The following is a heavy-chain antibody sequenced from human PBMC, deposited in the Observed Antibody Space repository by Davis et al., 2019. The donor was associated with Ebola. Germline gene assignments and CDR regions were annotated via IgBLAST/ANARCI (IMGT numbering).Heavy chain of an antibody. CDR2: IYHSGST. CDR1: GGSISSGGYS. Sequence: MPSETLSLTCAVSGGSISSGGYSWSWIRQPPGKGLEWIGYIYHSGSTYYNPSLKSRVTISVDRSKNQFSLKLSSVTAADTAVYYCARQGLWFGELLYPNWFDPWGQGTLVTVSS. CDR3: ARQGLWFGELLYPNWFDP. D-gene: IGHD3-10*01. V-gene: IGHV4-30-2*01. J-gene: IGHJ5*02.